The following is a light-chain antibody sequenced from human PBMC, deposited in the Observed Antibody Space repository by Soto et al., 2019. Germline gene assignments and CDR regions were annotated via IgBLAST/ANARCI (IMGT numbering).Light chain of an antibody. J-gene: IGKJ1*01. V-gene: IGKV3-15*01. CDR2: DAS. Sequence: EIVMTQSPATLSVSPGEGATLSCRASQGISNNLAWYQQKPGQAPRLLIYDASTRITGVPARFSGSGSGTDFTLTISSLQSEDFGVYYCQQYNRWPPWTFGHGTKVEIK. CDR1: QGISNN. CDR3: QQYNRWPPWT.